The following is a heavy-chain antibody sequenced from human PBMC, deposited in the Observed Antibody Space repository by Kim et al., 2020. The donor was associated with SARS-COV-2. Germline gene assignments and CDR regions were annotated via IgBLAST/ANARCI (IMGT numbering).Heavy chain of an antibody. D-gene: IGHD3-10*01. CDR2: ISYDGSNK. J-gene: IGHJ3*01. CDR1: GFTFSSYG. CDR3: AKDIPHWDYSDSGSEGDAMDF. V-gene: IGHV3-30*18. Sequence: GGSLRLSCAASGFTFSSYGMHWVRQAPGKGLAWVSLISYDGSNKYYADSVKGRFTISRDNSKNTLYLQMNSLRGEDTAVYYCAKDIPHWDYSDSGSEGDAMDFWGQGTMCSDSS.